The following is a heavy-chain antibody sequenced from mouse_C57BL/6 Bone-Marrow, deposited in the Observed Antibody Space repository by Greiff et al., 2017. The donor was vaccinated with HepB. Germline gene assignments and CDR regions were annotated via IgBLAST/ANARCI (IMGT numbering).Heavy chain of an antibody. CDR2: IWGDGST. CDR3: AKPLSY. Sequence: VKLVESGPGLVAPSQSLSLSCTASGFSLTSYGVSWVRQPPGKGLEWLGVIWGDGSTNYHSAHISRRSISKDNSKGQVYLKLNSLQTDDTATYYWAKPLSYWGQGTLVTVSA. V-gene: IGHV2-3*01. D-gene: IGHD1-1*01. J-gene: IGHJ3*01. CDR1: GFSLTSYG.